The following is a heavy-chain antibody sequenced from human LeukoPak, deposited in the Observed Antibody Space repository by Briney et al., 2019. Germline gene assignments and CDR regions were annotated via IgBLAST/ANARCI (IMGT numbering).Heavy chain of an antibody. CDR2: IKSKTDGGTT. CDR3: TTPYYYDSSGYPY. J-gene: IGHJ4*02. CDR1: GFTFTNAW. D-gene: IGHD3-22*01. V-gene: IGHV3-15*01. Sequence: GGSLRLSCAASGFTFTNAWMSWVRQAPGKGLGWVGRIKSKTDGGTTDYAAPVKGRFTISRDDSKNTLYLQMNSLKTEDTAMYYCTTPYYYDSSGYPYWGQGTLVTVSS.